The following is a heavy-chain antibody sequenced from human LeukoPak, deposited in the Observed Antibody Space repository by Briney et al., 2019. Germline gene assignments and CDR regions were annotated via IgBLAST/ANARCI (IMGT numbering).Heavy chain of an antibody. Sequence: SETLSLTRTVSGGSISSYYWSWIRQPPGKGLEWIGYIYYSGSTNYNPSLKSRVTISVDTSENQFSLKLSSVTAADTAVYYCARNYQYSSSLYYWGQGTLVTVSS. J-gene: IGHJ4*02. CDR1: GGSISSYY. CDR3: ARNYQYSSSLYY. CDR2: IYYSGST. D-gene: IGHD6-13*01. V-gene: IGHV4-59*01.